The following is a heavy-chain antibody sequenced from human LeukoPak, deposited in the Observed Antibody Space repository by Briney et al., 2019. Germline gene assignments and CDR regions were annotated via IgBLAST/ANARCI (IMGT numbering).Heavy chain of an antibody. CDR2: ISSSSSTM. V-gene: IGHV3-48*01. CDR3: VRDRYLDLDY. J-gene: IGHJ4*02. Sequence: GGSLRLSCAASGFTFSSYEMNWVRQAPGKGLEWLSYISSSSSTMSYTDSVKGRFTVSRDNAKNSLYLQMNSLRAEDTAVYYCVRDRYLDLDYWGQGTLVTVSS. D-gene: IGHD1-1*01. CDR1: GFTFSSYE.